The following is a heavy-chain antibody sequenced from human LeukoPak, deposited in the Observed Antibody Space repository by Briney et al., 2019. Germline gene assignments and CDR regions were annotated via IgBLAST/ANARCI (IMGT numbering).Heavy chain of an antibody. Sequence: PSETLSLTCAVYGGSFSGYNWSWIRQPPGKGLEWIGEINHSGSTNYNPSLKSRVTISVDTSKNQFSLKLSSVTAADTAVYYCAGSLSGYSGYDFIFDYWGQGTLVTVSS. J-gene: IGHJ4*02. V-gene: IGHV4-34*01. CDR3: AGSLSGYSGYDFIFDY. CDR2: INHSGST. CDR1: GGSFSGYN. D-gene: IGHD5-12*01.